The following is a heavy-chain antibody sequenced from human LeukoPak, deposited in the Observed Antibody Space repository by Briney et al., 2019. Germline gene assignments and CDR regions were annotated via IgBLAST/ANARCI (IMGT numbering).Heavy chain of an antibody. V-gene: IGHV3-30*04. Sequence: PGRSLRLSCAASGFTFNSYAMHWVRQAPGKGLEWVAVISYDGSNKYYADSVKGRFTISRDNSKNTLYLQMNSLRAEDTAVYYCARGADIVATGFDYWGQGTLVTVSS. D-gene: IGHD5-12*01. CDR2: ISYDGSNK. CDR1: GFTFNSYA. CDR3: ARGADIVATGFDY. J-gene: IGHJ4*02.